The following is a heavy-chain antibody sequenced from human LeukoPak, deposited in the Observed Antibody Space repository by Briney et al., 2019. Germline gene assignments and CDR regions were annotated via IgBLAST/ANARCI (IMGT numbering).Heavy chain of an antibody. V-gene: IGHV4-4*02. CDR2: MYLSGTT. D-gene: IGHD6-19*01. CDR1: GDSINSLDL. CDR3: ARDAYSSGLAFDY. Sequence: SETLSLTCTVSGDSINSLDLWSWVRQPPGKGLEWIGEMYLSGTTHSNPSVKSRVTISVDTSKNQFSLKLSSVTAADTAVYYCARDAYSSGLAFDYWGQGTLVTVSS. J-gene: IGHJ4*02.